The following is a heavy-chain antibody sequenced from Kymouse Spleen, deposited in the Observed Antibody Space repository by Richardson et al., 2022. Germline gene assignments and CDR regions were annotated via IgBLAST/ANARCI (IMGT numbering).Heavy chain of an antibody. J-gene: IGHJ4*02. D-gene: IGHD6-6*01. CDR1: GFTFDDYA. CDR3: AKDKGGAARDFDY. V-gene: IGHV3-9*01. CDR2: ISWNSGSI. Sequence: EVQLVESGGGLVQPGRSLRLSCAASGFTFDDYAMHWVRQAPGKGLEWVSGISWNSGSIGYADSVKGRFTISRDNAKNSLYLQMNSLRAEDTALYYCAKDKGGAARDFDYWGQGTLVTVSS.